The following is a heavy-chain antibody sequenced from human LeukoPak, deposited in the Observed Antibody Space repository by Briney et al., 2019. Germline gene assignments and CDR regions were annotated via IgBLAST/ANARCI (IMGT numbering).Heavy chain of an antibody. D-gene: IGHD2-15*01. CDR2: ISAYNGNT. V-gene: IGHV1-18*01. CDR3: ARGSVDY. CDR1: GYSFSFFY. J-gene: IGHJ4*02. Sequence: ASVKVSCKASGYSFSFFYIHWVRQAPGQGLEWMGWISAYNGNTNYAQKLQGRVTMTTDTSTSTAYMELRSLRSDDTAVYYCARGSVDYWGQGTLVTVSS.